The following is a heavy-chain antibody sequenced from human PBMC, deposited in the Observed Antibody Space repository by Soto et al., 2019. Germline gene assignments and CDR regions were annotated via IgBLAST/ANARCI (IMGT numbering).Heavy chain of an antibody. V-gene: IGHV3-33*01. CDR2: IWYDGSNK. Sequence: GGSLRLSCAASGFTFSSYGMHWVRQAPGKGLEWVAVIWYDGSNKYYADSVKGRFTISRDNSKNTPYLQMNSLRAEDTAVYYCARGTAMVILSAFDIWGQGTMVTVSS. D-gene: IGHD5-18*01. CDR3: ARGTAMVILSAFDI. J-gene: IGHJ3*02. CDR1: GFTFSSYG.